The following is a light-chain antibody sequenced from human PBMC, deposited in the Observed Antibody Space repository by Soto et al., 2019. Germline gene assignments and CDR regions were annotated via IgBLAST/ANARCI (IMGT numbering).Light chain of an antibody. CDR3: GADHGSGSNVGV. V-gene: IGLV9-49*03. J-gene: IGLJ3*02. CDR1: SGHSNYK. CDR2: VGTGGIVG. Sequence: QLVLTQPPSASASLGASVTLTCTLSSGHSNYKVDWYQQRPGKGPQFVMRVGTGGIVGSKGDGIPDRFSVLGSGLNRYLTIKNIQEDDERDYHCGADHGSGSNVGVFGGGTKLTVL.